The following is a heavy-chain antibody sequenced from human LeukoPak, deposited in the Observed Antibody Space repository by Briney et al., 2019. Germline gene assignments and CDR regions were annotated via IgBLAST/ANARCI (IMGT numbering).Heavy chain of an antibody. D-gene: IGHD3-9*01. V-gene: IGHV1-3*01. CDR3: ASIHDWNYFDY. CDR1: GYTFSNYA. CDR2: INGGNGNR. J-gene: IGHJ4*02. Sequence: VASAKVSCKASGYTFSNYAMHWVRQAPGQRPEWMGWINGGNGNRQYSQKFQGRVSITRDTSASTAYMELSSLRSEDTAIYYCASIHDWNYFDYWGQGTLVTVSS.